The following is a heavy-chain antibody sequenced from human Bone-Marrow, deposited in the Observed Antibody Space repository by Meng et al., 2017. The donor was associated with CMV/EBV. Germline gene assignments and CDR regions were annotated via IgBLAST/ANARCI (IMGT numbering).Heavy chain of an antibody. D-gene: IGHD3-10*01. Sequence: GESLKISCAASGFTFSSYWMTWVRQAPGKGLEWVSSISSSSSYIYYADSVKGRFTISRDNAKNSLYLQMNSLRAEDTAVYYCARRGSIDYWGQGTLVTVSS. CDR2: ISSSSSYI. CDR1: GFTFSSYW. V-gene: IGHV3-21*01. J-gene: IGHJ4*02. CDR3: ARRGSIDY.